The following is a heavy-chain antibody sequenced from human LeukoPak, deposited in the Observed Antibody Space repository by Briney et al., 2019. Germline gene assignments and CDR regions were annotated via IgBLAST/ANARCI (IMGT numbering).Heavy chain of an antibody. CDR1: GFTFDDYD. V-gene: IGHV3-9*01. J-gene: IGHJ1*01. CDR2: ISWNSGSI. CDR3: VVGEEYFQH. D-gene: IGHD1-26*01. Sequence: GGSLRLSCAASGFTFDDYDMHWVRQAPGKGLEWVSGISWNSGSIGYADSVKGRFTISRDNAKNSLYLQMNSLRAEDTAVYYCVVGEEYFQHWGQGTLVTVSS.